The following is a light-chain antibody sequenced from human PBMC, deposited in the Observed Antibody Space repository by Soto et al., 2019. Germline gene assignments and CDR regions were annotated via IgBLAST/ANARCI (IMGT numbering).Light chain of an antibody. CDR3: SSSGGSNGFVV. Sequence: QSVLTQPPSASESPGQSVTISCTGVSGDVGGYTYVSWYQHYAGKAPKLLIYEVSKRPQGVPDRFTGSKSGDTASLTVSGLQPDDEADYYCSSSGGSNGFVVFGGGTKVTVL. J-gene: IGLJ2*01. CDR2: EVS. V-gene: IGLV2-8*01. CDR1: SGDVGGYTY.